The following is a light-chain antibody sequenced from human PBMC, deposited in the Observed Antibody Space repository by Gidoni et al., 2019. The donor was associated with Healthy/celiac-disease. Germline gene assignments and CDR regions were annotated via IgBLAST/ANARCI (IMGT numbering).Light chain of an antibody. J-gene: IGKJ5*01. CDR1: QSVLYSSNNKNY. CDR3: QQYYSTPIT. Sequence: DNVLTQSPESLAVSLGERDTINCKSSQSVLYSSNNKNYLAWYQQKPGQPPKLLIYWASTRESGVPDRFSGSGSGTDFTLTISSLQAEDVAVYYCQQYYSTPITFGQGTRLEIK. V-gene: IGKV4-1*01. CDR2: WAS.